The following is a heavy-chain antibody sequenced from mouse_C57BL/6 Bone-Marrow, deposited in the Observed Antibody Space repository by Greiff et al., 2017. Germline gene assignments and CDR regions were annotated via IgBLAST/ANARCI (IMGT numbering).Heavy chain of an antibody. V-gene: IGHV1-55*01. CDR2: IYPGSGST. CDR1: GYTFTSYW. D-gene: IGHD3-2*02. Sequence: QVQLQQPGAELVKPGASVKMSCKASGYTFTSYWITWVKQRPGQGLEWIGDIYPGSGSTNYNEKFKSKATLTVDTSSSTAYMQLSSLTSEDSAVYYCAVDSSGYGWCADWGQGTLVTVSA. J-gene: IGHJ3*01. CDR3: AVDSSGYGWCAD.